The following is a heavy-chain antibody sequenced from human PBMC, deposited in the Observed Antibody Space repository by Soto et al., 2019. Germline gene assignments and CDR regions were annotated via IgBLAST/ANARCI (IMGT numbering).Heavy chain of an antibody. J-gene: IGHJ4*02. CDR2: IWYDGSNK. CDR3: ARDRSVGYDPGFDF. Sequence: GGSLRLSCAASGFTFSSYGMHWVRQAPGKGLEWVAVIWYDGSNKYYADSVKGRFTISRDNSKNTLYLQMNSLRAEDTAVYYCARDRSVGYDPGFDFSGQAILVTVSS. V-gene: IGHV3-33*01. D-gene: IGHD5-12*01. CDR1: GFTFSSYG.